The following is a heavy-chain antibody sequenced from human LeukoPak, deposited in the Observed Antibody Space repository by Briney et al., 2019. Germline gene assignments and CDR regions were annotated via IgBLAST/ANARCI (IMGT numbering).Heavy chain of an antibody. D-gene: IGHD6-19*01. CDR1: GFTFSSYS. CDR2: ISSSSSYI. V-gene: IGHV3-21*01. J-gene: IGHJ4*02. CDR3: ARSVSSGWSILYYFDY. Sequence: GGSLRLSCAGSGFTFSSYSMNWVRQAPGKGLEWVSSISSSSSYIYYADSVKGRFTISRDNAKNSLYLQMNSLRAEDTAVYYCARSVSSGWSILYYFDYWGQGTLVTVSS.